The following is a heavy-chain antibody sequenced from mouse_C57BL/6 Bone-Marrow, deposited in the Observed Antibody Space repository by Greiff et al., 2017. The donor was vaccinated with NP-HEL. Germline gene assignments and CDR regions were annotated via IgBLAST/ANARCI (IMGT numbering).Heavy chain of an antibody. J-gene: IGHJ4*01. D-gene: IGHD1-1*01. V-gene: IGHV1-82*01. CDR1: GYAFSSSW. CDR2: IYPGDGDT. Sequence: VQLQQSGPELVKPGASVKISCKASGYAFSSSWMNWVKQRPGKGLEWIGRIYPGDGDTNYNGKFKGKATLTADKSSSTAYMQLSSLTSEDSAVYFCGSYYDGSSSYYAMDYWGQGTSVTVSS. CDR3: GSYYDGSSSYYAMDY.